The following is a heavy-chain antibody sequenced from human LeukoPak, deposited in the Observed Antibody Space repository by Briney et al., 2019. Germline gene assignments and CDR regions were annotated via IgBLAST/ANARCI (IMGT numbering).Heavy chain of an antibody. V-gene: IGHV4-34*01. CDR1: GGSFSGYY. D-gene: IGHD1-1*01. Sequence: PSETLSLTCAVYGGSFSGYYWSWIRQPPGKGLEWIGEINHSGSTNYNPSLKSRVTISVDTSKNQFSLKLSSVTAADTAVYYCARGRALGRRGSVFDYWGQGTLVTVSS. CDR3: ARGRALGRRGSVFDY. CDR2: INHSGST. J-gene: IGHJ4*02.